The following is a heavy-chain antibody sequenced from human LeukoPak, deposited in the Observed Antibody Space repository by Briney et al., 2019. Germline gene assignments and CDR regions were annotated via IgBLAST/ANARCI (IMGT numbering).Heavy chain of an antibody. CDR1: GGSFSGYY. J-gene: IGHJ4*02. CDR3: ASRLRGLLLGEYHYFDY. Sequence: SETLSLTCAVYGGSFSGYYWGWIRQPPGKGLEWIGSIYHSGSTYYNPSLKSRVTISVDTSKNQFSLKLSSVTAADTAMYYCASRLRGLLLGEYHYFDYWGQGTLVTVSS. CDR2: IYHSGST. V-gene: IGHV4-38-2*01. D-gene: IGHD3-22*01.